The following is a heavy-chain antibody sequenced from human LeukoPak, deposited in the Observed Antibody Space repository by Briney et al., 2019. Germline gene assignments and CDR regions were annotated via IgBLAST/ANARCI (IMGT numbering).Heavy chain of an antibody. CDR3: ARHQGIDFWSDPFDY. Sequence: SETLSLTCTVSGGSISSSSYYWGWIRQPPGKGLEWIRSIYYSGSTYSNPSLKSRVTISVDTSKNQFSLKLSSVTAADSAVYYCARHQGIDFWSDPFDYWGQGTLVTVSS. J-gene: IGHJ4*02. D-gene: IGHD3-3*01. V-gene: IGHV4-39*01. CDR1: GGSISSSSYY. CDR2: IYYSGST.